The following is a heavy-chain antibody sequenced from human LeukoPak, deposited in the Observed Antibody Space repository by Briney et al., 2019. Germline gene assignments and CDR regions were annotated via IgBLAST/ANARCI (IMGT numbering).Heavy chain of an antibody. Sequence: GGSLRLSCAASGFTFSSYGMHWVRQAPGKGLEWVAFIQYDGSNKYYADSVKGRFTISRDNSKNTLYLQMNSLRAEDTAVYYCASNWDHFDYWGQGTLVTVSS. D-gene: IGHD1-1*01. V-gene: IGHV3-30*02. CDR2: IQYDGSNK. CDR1: GFTFSSYG. CDR3: ASNWDHFDY. J-gene: IGHJ4*02.